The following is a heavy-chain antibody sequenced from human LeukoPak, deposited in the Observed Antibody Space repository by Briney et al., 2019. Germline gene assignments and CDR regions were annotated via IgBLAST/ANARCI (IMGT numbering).Heavy chain of an antibody. Sequence: PGGSLRLSCAASGFTFSSYGMQWVRQAPGKGLEWVAVIWYDGSNKYYADSVKGRFTISRDNSKNTLYLQMNSLRAEDTAVYYCARDCTNGVCYGTDFDYWGQGTLVTVSS. CDR2: IWYDGSNK. J-gene: IGHJ4*02. CDR1: GFTFSSYG. D-gene: IGHD2-8*01. CDR3: ARDCTNGVCYGTDFDY. V-gene: IGHV3-33*01.